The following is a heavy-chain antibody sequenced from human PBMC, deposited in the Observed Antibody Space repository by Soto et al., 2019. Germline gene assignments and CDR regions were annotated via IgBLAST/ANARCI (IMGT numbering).Heavy chain of an antibody. CDR3: ARTHSLRYVDWSSYYFDD. Sequence: PSETLSLTCTVSGGSISSYYWSWIRQPAGKGLEWIGRIYTSGSTNYNPSLKSRVTISVDTSKNQFSLKLSSVTAADTAVYYCARTHSLRYVDWSSYYFDDWGQGTLVTVSS. V-gene: IGHV4-4*07. CDR2: IYTSGST. D-gene: IGHD3-9*01. J-gene: IGHJ4*02. CDR1: GGSISSYY.